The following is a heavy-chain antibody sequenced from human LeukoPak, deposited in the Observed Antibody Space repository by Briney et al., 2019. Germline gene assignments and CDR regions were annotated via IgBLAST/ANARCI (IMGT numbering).Heavy chain of an antibody. D-gene: IGHD6-13*01. Sequence: HSGGSLRLSCAASGFTFSRYNMNWVRQAPGKGLEWVSYITTSSNTMYYADSVKGRFTISRDNAKNSLYLQMNSLRAEDTAVYYCASTGTPGVAAASDYWGQGALVTVSS. CDR1: GFTFSRYN. CDR3: ASTGTPGVAAASDY. V-gene: IGHV3-48*01. J-gene: IGHJ4*02. CDR2: ITTSSNTM.